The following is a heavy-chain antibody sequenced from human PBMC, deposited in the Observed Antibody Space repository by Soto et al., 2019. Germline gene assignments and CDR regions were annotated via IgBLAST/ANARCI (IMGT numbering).Heavy chain of an antibody. CDR1: GGFYSIKT. D-gene: IGHD3-22*01. J-gene: IGHJ3*01. CDR3: ARERRRDDSNTFDALDV. V-gene: IGHV1-69*04. Sequence: QVQLVQSGAEVKKPGSSVKVSCKASGGFYSIKTISWVRQAPGQGLEWMGRIIPLVHIINNAQKFQGRVAXSXXKSTSTAYMELSSLRSADTAIYFCARERRRDDSNTFDALDVWGQGTMVTVSS. CDR2: IIPLVHII.